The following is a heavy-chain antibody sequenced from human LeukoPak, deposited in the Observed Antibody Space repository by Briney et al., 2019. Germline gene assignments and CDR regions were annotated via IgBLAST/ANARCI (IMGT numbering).Heavy chain of an antibody. CDR2: IYYSGST. CDR3: ARGASGYSYG. D-gene: IGHD5-18*01. CDR1: GGSISSYY. V-gene: IGHV4-59*01. Sequence: TSETLSLTRTVSGGSISSYYWSWIRQPPGKGLEWIGYIYYSGSTNYNPSLKSRVTISIDTSKNQFSLNLSSGTAADTAVYYCARGASGYSYGWGQGTLVTVSS. J-gene: IGHJ4*02.